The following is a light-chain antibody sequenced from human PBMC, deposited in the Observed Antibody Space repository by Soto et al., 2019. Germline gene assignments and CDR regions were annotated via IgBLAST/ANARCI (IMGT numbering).Light chain of an antibody. CDR2: GAS. CDR3: QQYSDHWT. Sequence: EIVLTRCPGTLSLSPGERATLAFRASQSVSSSYLAWYQQKPGQAPRLLIYGASSRATGIPDRFSGSGSGTEFTLTISSLQPDDFATYYCQQYSDHWTFGQGTKVDIK. J-gene: IGKJ1*01. CDR1: QSVSSSY. V-gene: IGKV3-20*01.